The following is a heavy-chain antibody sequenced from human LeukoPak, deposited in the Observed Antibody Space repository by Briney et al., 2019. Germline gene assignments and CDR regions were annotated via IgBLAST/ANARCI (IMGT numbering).Heavy chain of an antibody. CDR3: ARGTGTPGWFDP. J-gene: IGHJ5*02. V-gene: IGHV3-74*01. D-gene: IGHD2-8*02. Sequence: PGGSLRLSCAASGFSFSSHWVHWVRQAPGKGLVWVSRISDDGSYTSNVDSVKGRFTISRDNVNNMLYLHMNSLRAEDTAVYYCARGTGTPGWFDPWGQGTLVTVSS. CDR2: ISDDGSYT. CDR1: GFSFSSHW.